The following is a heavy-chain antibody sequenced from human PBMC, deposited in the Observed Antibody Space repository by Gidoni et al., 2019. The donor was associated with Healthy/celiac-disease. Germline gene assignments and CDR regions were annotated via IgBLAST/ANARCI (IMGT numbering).Heavy chain of an antibody. V-gene: IGHV3-23*01. CDR1: GFTFSSYA. CDR2: ISGSGGST. CDR3: AKDGHPTPMIVVVISAPDYFDY. D-gene: IGHD3-22*01. J-gene: IGHJ4*02. Sequence: EVQLLESGGGLVQPGGSLRLSCAASGFTFSSYAMRWFRQAPGKGLEWVSAISGSGGSTYYADSVKGRFTISRDNSKNTLYLQMNSLRAEDTAVYYCAKDGHPTPMIVVVISAPDYFDYWGQGTLVTVSS.